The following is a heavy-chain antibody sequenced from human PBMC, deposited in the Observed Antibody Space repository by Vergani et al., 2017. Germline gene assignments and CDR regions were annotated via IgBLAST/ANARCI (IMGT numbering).Heavy chain of an antibody. CDR3: ARRVRMVRGVMGFYYYGMDV. D-gene: IGHD3-10*01. CDR1: GYTFTSYG. V-gene: IGHV1-18*01. CDR2: ISAYNGNT. Sequence: QVQLVQSGAEVKKPGASVKVSCKASGYTFTSYGISWVRQAPGQGLEWMGWISAYNGNTNYAQKLQGRVTMTTDTSTSTAYMELRSLRSDDTAVYYCARRVRMVRGVMGFYYYGMDVWGQGTTVTVSS. J-gene: IGHJ6*02.